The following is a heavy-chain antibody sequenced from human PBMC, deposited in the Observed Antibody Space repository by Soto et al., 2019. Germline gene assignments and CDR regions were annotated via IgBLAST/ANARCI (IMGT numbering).Heavy chain of an antibody. CDR2: IYPGDSDT. D-gene: IGHD2-15*01. CDR3: ARLLSGCSGGSCYLKSWASYYYGMDV. V-gene: IGHV5-51*01. CDR1: GYSFTSYW. J-gene: IGHJ6*02. Sequence: PGESLKISCKGSGYSFTSYWIGWVRQMPGKGLEWMGIIYPGDSDTRYSPSFQGQVTISADKSISTAYLQWSSLKASDTAMYYCARLLSGCSGGSCYLKSWASYYYGMDVWGQGTTVTVSS.